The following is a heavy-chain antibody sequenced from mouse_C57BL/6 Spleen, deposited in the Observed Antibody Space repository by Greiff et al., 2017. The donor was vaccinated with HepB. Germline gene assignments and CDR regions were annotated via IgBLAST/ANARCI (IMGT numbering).Heavy chain of an antibody. D-gene: IGHD1-1*01. J-gene: IGHJ1*03. Sequence: QVQLKESGPGLVQPSQSLSITCTVSGFSLTSYGVHWVRQSPGKGLEWLGVIWSGGSTDYNAAFISRLSISKDNSKSQVIFKMNSLQADDTAIYYCARANYDGGYFDVWGTGTTVTVSS. V-gene: IGHV2-2*01. CDR1: GFSLTSYG. CDR3: ARANYDGGYFDV. CDR2: IWSGGST.